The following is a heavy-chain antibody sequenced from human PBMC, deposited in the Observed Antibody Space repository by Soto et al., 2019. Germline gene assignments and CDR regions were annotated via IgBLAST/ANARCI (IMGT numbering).Heavy chain of an antibody. Sequence: QVQLVQSGAEVKKAGSSVKVSCKASGGTFSSYAISWVRQAPGQGLEWMGGIIPISGTANYAQKFQGRVTITADESTSTAYMELSSLRSEDTAVYYCARLQGSSTSLEIYYYYYYGMDVWGQRTTVTVSS. D-gene: IGHD2-2*01. J-gene: IGHJ6*02. CDR1: GGTFSSYA. CDR2: IIPISGTA. CDR3: ARLQGSSTSLEIYYYYYYGMDV. V-gene: IGHV1-69*01.